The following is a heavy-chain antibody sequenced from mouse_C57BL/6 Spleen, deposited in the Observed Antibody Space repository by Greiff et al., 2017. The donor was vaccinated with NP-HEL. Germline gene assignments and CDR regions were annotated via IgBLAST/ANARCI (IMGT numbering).Heavy chain of an antibody. D-gene: IGHD4-1*01. CDR2: IYPRSGNT. V-gene: IGHV1-81*01. J-gene: IGHJ3*01. Sequence: QVQLQQSGAELARPGASVKLSCKASGYTFTSYGISWVKQRTGQGLEWIGEIYPRSGNTYYNEKFKGKATLTADKSSSTAYMELRSLTSEDSAVYFCARYLNWERGVFAYWGQGTLVTVSA. CDR3: ARYLNWERGVFAY. CDR1: GYTFTSYG.